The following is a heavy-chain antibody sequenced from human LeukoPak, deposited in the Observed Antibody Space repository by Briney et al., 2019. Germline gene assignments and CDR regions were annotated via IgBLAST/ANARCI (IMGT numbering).Heavy chain of an antibody. Sequence: ASVKVSCKASGNTFAGYYVHWVRQAPGQGLEWMGWINPNSGGTNYAQKFQGRVTMTRDTSISTAYMELSMLRSDDTAVYYCARGGGSLYYYYMDVWGKGTTVTVSS. CDR1: GNTFAGYY. CDR3: ARGGGSLYYYYMDV. CDR2: INPNSGGT. D-gene: IGHD1-26*01. V-gene: IGHV1-2*02. J-gene: IGHJ6*03.